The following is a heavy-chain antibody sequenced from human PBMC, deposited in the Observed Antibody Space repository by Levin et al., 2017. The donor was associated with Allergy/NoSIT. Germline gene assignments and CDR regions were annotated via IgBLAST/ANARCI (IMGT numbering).Heavy chain of an antibody. CDR1: GGTFSSYA. CDR3: AIGVLRYFDFSRGGMDV. J-gene: IGHJ6*02. V-gene: IGHV1-69*01. CDR2: IIPIFGTA. Sequence: KISCKASGGTFSSYAISWVRQAPGQGLEWMGGIIPIFGTANYAQKFQGRVTITADESTSTAYMELSSLRSEDTAVYYCAIGVLRYFDFSRGGMDVWGQGTTVTVSS. D-gene: IGHD3-9*01.